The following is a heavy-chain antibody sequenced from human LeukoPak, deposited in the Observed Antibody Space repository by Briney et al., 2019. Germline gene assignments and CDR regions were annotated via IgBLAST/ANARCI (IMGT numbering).Heavy chain of an antibody. D-gene: IGHD6-13*01. J-gene: IGHJ4*02. CDR3: ASLRGHPTSSGYVGY. CDR1: GGSISSSN. CDR2: ISGSGGNI. Sequence: GTLCLTCAVSGGSISSSNWWSWVRQPPGKGLEWGSTISGSGGNIYYAASVKGRFTISGENSKDTLYLQMDSLRGEDTAVYYCASLRGHPTSSGYVGYSGQGALVTVSS. V-gene: IGHV3-23*01.